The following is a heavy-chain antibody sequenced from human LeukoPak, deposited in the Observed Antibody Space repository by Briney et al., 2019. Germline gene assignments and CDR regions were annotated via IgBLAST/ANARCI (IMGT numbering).Heavy chain of an antibody. D-gene: IGHD4/OR15-4a*01. V-gene: IGHV4-59*01. CDR1: GGSISSYY. J-gene: IGHJ3*02. CDR2: IYYSGST. CDR3: ARSTNFEAFDI. Sequence: PSETLSLTCTVSGGSISSYYWSWIRQPPGKGLEWIGYIYYSGSTNYNPSLKSRVTISVDTSKNQFSLNLRSVTTADTAVYYCARSTNFEAFDIWGQGTMDTVSS.